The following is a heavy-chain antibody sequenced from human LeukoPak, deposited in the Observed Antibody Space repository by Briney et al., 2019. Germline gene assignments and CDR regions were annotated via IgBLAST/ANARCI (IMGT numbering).Heavy chain of an antibody. Sequence: SETLSLTCTVSGVSITSYYWSWIRQPPGKGLEWMGYIYYSGSTNYNPSLKSRVTISVDTSKNHFSLEVSSVTAADTAVYYCARGQYSTSSFYNHYYMDGWGTGTTVTVSS. J-gene: IGHJ6*03. CDR3: ARGQYSTSSFYNHYYMDG. V-gene: IGHV4-59*01. D-gene: IGHD6-6*01. CDR1: GVSITSYY. CDR2: IYYSGST.